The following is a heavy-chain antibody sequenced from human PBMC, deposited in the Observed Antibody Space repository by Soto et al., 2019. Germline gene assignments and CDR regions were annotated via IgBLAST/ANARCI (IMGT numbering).Heavy chain of an antibody. J-gene: IGHJ6*02. CDR3: ARGSSTAGLYYGMDV. CDR1: CGSISSGGYY. Sequence: PSETLSLTCTVSCGSISSGGYYWTWIRQPPGEGLEWIGYNYYSGITYYNPSLKSRVTISLDTSKNQFSLKLSSVTAADTAVYYCARGSSTAGLYYGMDVWGQGTSVT. D-gene: IGHD6-6*01. V-gene: IGHV4-31*03. CDR2: NYYSGIT.